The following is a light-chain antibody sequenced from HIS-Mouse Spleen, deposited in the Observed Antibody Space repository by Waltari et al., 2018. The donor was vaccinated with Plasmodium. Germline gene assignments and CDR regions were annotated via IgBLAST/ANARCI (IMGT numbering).Light chain of an antibody. CDR3: QQSYSTPLFT. V-gene: IGKV1-39*01. Sequence: IQMTPSPSSLSASVGDRVTITCRASQSISSYLNWYQQKPGTAPKLLIYAASSLQSGVPSRFSGSGSGTDFTLTISSLQPEDFATYYCQQSYSTPLFTFGPGTKVEIK. CDR2: AAS. CDR1: QSISSY. J-gene: IGKJ3*01.